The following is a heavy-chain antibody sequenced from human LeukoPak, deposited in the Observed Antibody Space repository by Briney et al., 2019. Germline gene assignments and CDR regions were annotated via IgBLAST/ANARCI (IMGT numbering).Heavy chain of an antibody. V-gene: IGHV3-23*01. CDR2: ISGSGGST. CDR3: AKADGDYVTIDY. Sequence: PGGSLRLSCAASGFTFSSYGMSWVRQAPGKGLEWVSAISGSGGSTYYADSVKGRFTISRDNSKNTLYLQMNSLRAEDTAVYYCAKADGDYVTIDYWGQGTLVTVSS. CDR1: GFTFSSYG. D-gene: IGHD4-17*01. J-gene: IGHJ4*02.